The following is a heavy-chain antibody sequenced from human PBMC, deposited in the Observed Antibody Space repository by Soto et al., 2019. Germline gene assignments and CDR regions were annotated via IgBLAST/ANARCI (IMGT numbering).Heavy chain of an antibody. CDR1: GGSISSYY. V-gene: IGHV4-59*08. CDR2: IYYSGST. CDR3: ARQYLGDRYEARGY. Sequence: SETLSLTCTVSGGSISSYYWSWIRQPPGKGLEWIGYIYYSGSTNYNPSLKSRVTISVDTSKNQFSLKLSSVTAADTAVYYCARQYLGDRYEARGYWGQGTLITVSS. D-gene: IGHD2-21*02. J-gene: IGHJ4*02.